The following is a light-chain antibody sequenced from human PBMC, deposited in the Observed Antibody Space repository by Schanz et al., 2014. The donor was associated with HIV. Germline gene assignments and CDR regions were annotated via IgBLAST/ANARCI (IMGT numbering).Light chain of an antibody. CDR2: GAS. Sequence: EIVLTQSPVILSLSPGERATLSCRASQTVSSNSLGWYQQKRGQVPRLLVYGASNRANGIPDRFSGSGSGTDFTLTISRLEPDDFAVYYCHHYGDSRGTFGGGTEVDI. V-gene: IGKV3-20*01. CDR3: HHYGDSRGT. J-gene: IGKJ4*02. CDR1: QTVSSNS.